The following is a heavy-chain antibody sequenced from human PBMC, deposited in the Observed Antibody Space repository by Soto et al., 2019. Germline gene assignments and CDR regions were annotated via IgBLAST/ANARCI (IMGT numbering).Heavy chain of an antibody. Sequence: GESLKISCKGSGYSFTSYWIGWVRQMPGKGLEWMGIIYPGDSDTRYSPSFQGQVTISADKSISTAYLQWSSLKASDTAMYYCARHWDDYGDYNAFDIWGQGTMVTVSS. CDR2: IYPGDSDT. J-gene: IGHJ3*02. CDR3: ARHWDDYGDYNAFDI. D-gene: IGHD4-17*01. CDR1: GYSFTSYW. V-gene: IGHV5-51*01.